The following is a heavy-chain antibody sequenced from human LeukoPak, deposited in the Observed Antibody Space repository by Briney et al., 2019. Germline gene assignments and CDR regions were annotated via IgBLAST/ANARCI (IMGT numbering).Heavy chain of an antibody. J-gene: IGHJ5*02. CDR3: ASRYCSSTSCSLSP. V-gene: IGHV1-2*02. Sequence: GASVRVSCKASGYTFTGYYMHWVRQAPGQGLEWMGWINPNSGGTNYAQKFQGRVTMTRDTSISTAYMELSRLTSDDTAVYYCASRYCSSTSCSLSPWGQGTLVTVSS. CDR2: INPNSGGT. D-gene: IGHD2-2*01. CDR1: GYTFTGYY.